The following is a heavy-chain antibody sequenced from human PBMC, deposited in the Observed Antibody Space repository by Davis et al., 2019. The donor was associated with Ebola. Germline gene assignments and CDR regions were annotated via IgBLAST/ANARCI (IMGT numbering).Heavy chain of an antibody. CDR1: GGSFSGYY. V-gene: IGHV3-7*03. CDR3: AREGFWSGYHNYYYYYGMDV. CDR2: IKQDGSEK. Sequence: GGSLRLSCAVYGGSFSGYYWSWVRQAPGKGLEWVANIKQDGSEKYYVDSVKGRFTISRDNAKNSLYLQMNSLRAEDTAVYYCAREGFWSGYHNYYYYYGMDVWGQGTTVTVSS. J-gene: IGHJ6*02. D-gene: IGHD3-3*01.